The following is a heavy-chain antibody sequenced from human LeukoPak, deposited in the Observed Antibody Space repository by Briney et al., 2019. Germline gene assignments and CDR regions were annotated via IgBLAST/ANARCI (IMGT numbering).Heavy chain of an antibody. CDR2: ISSSSDYT. Sequence: PGGSLRLSCAASGFTFSDYHMSWIRQAPGKGLEWISYISSSSDYTHYADSVEGRFTISRDNAKNSLYLQMNSLRAEDTALYYCAGPTCLRGGYCSTNFWGQGTLVTVSS. CDR3: AGPTCLRGGYCSTNF. CDR1: GFTFSDYH. V-gene: IGHV3-11*03. J-gene: IGHJ4*02. D-gene: IGHD2-2*01.